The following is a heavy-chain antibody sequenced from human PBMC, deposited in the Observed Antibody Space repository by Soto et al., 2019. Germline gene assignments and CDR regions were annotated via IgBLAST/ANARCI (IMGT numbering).Heavy chain of an antibody. Sequence: SETLSLTCTVSGDAISNYYWSWIRQTPGRGLEWIGCVHESGSTDYDPSLEGRVTISLHTSKSQFSLSLRSATAADTATYYCARGTRALITSFFAYWGQGSPVTVSS. CDR3: ARGTRALITSFFAY. CDR1: GDAISNYY. D-gene: IGHD1-20*01. V-gene: IGHV4-59*01. J-gene: IGHJ4*02. CDR2: VHESGST.